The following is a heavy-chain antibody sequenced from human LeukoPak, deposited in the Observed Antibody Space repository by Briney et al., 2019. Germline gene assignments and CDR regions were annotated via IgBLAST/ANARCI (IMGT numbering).Heavy chain of an antibody. D-gene: IGHD5-18*01. CDR1: GGSFSGYY. Sequence: SETLSLTCAVYGGSFSGYYWSWIRQPPGKGLEWIGEINHSGSTNYNPSLKSRVTISVDTSKNQFSLKLGSVTAADTAVYYCARTRGYSYGYGRYFDYWGQGTLVTVSS. V-gene: IGHV4-34*01. CDR3: ARTRGYSYGYGRYFDY. J-gene: IGHJ4*02. CDR2: INHSGST.